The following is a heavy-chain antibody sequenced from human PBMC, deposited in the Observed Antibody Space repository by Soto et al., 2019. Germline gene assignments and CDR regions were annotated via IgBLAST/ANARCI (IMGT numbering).Heavy chain of an antibody. Sequence: EVQLLESGGGLVQPGGSLTLSCAASEFTFSYYAMSWARQAPGTGLEWVSTITGSGGNTYYADSVKGRFTISRDNSKNTLYLQMNNLRADDTAVYYCAKDRDSGAYYYDYWGQGTLVTVSS. D-gene: IGHD3-22*01. CDR1: EFTFSYYA. CDR3: AKDRDSGAYYYDY. CDR2: ITGSGGNT. V-gene: IGHV3-23*01. J-gene: IGHJ4*02.